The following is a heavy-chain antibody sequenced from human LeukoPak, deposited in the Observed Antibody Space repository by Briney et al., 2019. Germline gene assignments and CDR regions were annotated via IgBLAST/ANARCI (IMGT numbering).Heavy chain of an antibody. D-gene: IGHD2-2*02. CDR1: GGSISSYY. CDR2: IYTSGST. J-gene: IGHJ4*02. V-gene: IGHV4-4*07. Sequence: SETLSLTCTVSGGSISSYYWSWIRQPAGKGLEWIGRIYTSGSTNYNPSLKSRVTMSVDTSKDQFSLKLSSVTAADTAVYYCARDPGGYCSSTSCYKSDYGGRGTLVPVSS. CDR3: ARDPGGYCSSTSCYKSDY.